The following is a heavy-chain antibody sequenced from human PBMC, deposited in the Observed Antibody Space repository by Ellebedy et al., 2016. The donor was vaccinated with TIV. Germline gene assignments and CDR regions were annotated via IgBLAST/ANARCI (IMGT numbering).Heavy chain of an antibody. Sequence: GGSLRLSCVASGFTFTNAWLTWVRQAPGKGLEWVGRIKSKTDGGTIDYAAPVKGRFTISRDDSKNTMYLQMNSLKTEDTALYYCSTESGNQLSLDFWGQGTLVTVSS. D-gene: IGHD1-14*01. J-gene: IGHJ4*02. V-gene: IGHV3-15*01. CDR2: IKSKTDGGTI. CDR3: STESGNQLSLDF. CDR1: GFTFTNAW.